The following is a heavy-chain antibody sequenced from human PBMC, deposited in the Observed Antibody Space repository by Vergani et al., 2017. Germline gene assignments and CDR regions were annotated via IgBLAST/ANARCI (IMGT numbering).Heavy chain of an antibody. Sequence: EVPLVQSGAEVKKPGESLKISCKGSGYSFTSYWIGWVRQMPGKGLEWMGIIYPGDSDTRDSPSFQGQVTISADKSISTAYLQWSSLKASDTAMYYCARHLLGGSYPAYYYYYYMDVWGKGTTVTVSS. CDR3: ARHLLGGSYPAYYYYYYMDV. D-gene: IGHD1-26*01. CDR1: GYSFTSYW. V-gene: IGHV5-51*01. CDR2: IYPGDSDT. J-gene: IGHJ6*03.